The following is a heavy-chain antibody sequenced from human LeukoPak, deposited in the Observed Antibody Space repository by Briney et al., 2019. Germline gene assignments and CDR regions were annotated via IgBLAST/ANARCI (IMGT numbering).Heavy chain of an antibody. CDR1: GYTFTSYY. Sequence: ASVKVSCKASGYTFTSYYMHWVRQAPGQGLEWMGIINPSGGSTSYAQKFQGRVTMTRDTSTSTVYMELSSLRSEDTAVYYCARGATIFGVAFYYYYMDVWGKGTTVTVSS. CDR2: INPSGGST. CDR3: ARGATIFGVAFYYYYMDV. J-gene: IGHJ6*03. D-gene: IGHD3-3*01. V-gene: IGHV1-46*01.